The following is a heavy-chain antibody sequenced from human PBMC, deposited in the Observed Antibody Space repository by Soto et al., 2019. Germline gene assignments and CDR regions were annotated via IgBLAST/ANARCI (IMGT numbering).Heavy chain of an antibody. CDR2: ISYDGSNK. Sequence: QVQLVESGGGVVLPGRSLRLSCAASGFTFSSYGMHWVRQAPGKGLEWVAVISYDGSNKYYADSVKGRFTISRDNSKNTLYLQINSLRAEDTAVYYCAPWFGAFDFWGQGTLVTVSS. CDR3: APWFGAFDF. J-gene: IGHJ4*02. D-gene: IGHD3-10*01. V-gene: IGHV3-30*03. CDR1: GFTFSSYG.